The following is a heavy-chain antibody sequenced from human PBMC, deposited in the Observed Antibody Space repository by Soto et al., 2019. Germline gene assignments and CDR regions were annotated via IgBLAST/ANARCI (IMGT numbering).Heavy chain of an antibody. Sequence: PSETRSLTCSFSVDPIMSDYWSWIRQAPGNGLEWIGYIYHSASTNYNPSLESRVTISIDTAKKQFSLKMSSVTAADTAVYYCVKVGQESRNYFYYGMDVWGQGITVTVSS. CDR3: VKVGQESRNYFYYGMDV. J-gene: IGHJ6*02. CDR2: IYHSAST. V-gene: IGHV4-59*01. CDR1: VDPIMSDY.